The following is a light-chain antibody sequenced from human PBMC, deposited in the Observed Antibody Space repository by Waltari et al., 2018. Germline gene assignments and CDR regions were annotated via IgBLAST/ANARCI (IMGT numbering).Light chain of an antibody. CDR3: CSYAGSGTFVV. Sequence: QSALTQPASVSGSPGQSITISCTGTSSDVGSNNLVSWYQQHPGQAPKVVIYEGSERPSGIPNRFSGSKSGITASLTISGLQPEDEADYYCCSYAGSGTFVVFGGGTKLTVL. V-gene: IGLV2-23*03. CDR2: EGS. CDR1: SSDVGSNNL. J-gene: IGLJ2*01.